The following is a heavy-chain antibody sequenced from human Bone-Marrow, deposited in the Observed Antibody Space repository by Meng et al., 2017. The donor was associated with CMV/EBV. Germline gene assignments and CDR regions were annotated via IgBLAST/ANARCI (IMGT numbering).Heavy chain of an antibody. V-gene: IGHV4-39*07. J-gene: IGHJ4*02. CDR3: VLSKGTALISN. D-gene: IGHD2-8*01. Sequence: GSLRLSCTVSGGSVSSGSYYWSWIRQPPGKGLEWLGTTYHSGISFFNPSLKSRLTMSVDTSKNQFSLRLSSVTAADTAMYYCVLSKGTALISNWGQGTPVTVSS. CDR2: TYHSGIS. CDR1: GGSVSSGSYY.